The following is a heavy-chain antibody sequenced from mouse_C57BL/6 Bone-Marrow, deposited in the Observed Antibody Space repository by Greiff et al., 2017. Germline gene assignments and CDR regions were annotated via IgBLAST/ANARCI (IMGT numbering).Heavy chain of an antibody. CDR2: INPNYGTT. V-gene: IGHV1-39*01. D-gene: IGHD3-1*01. CDR1: GYSFTDYN. Sequence: EVKLVESGPELVKPGASVKISCKASGYSFTDYNMNWVKQSNGKSLEWIGVINPNYGTTSYNQKFKGKATLTVDQSSSTAYMQLNSLTSEDSAVYYCARSGEEGYYYAMDYWGQGTSVTVSS. CDR3: ARSGEEGYYYAMDY. J-gene: IGHJ4*01.